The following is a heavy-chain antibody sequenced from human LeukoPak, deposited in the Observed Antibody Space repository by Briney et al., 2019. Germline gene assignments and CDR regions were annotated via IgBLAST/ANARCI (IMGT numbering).Heavy chain of an antibody. D-gene: IGHD2-15*01. V-gene: IGHV5-51*01. CDR3: ARPGYCSGGSCYGGGAFDI. Sequence: LGESLKISFKGSGYSFTSYWIGWVRQMPGKGLEWMGIIYPGDSDTRYSPSFQGQVTISADKSISTAYLQWSSLKASDTAMYYCARPGYCSGGSCYGGGAFDIWGQGTMVTVSS. CDR1: GYSFTSYW. CDR2: IYPGDSDT. J-gene: IGHJ3*02.